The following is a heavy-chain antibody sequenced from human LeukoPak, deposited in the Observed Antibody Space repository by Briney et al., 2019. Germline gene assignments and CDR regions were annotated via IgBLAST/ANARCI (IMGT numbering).Heavy chain of an antibody. J-gene: IGHJ5*02. CDR2: IKQDGSEK. Sequence: GGSLRLSCAASGVTFSSYWRSWVRQAPGKGLEWVANIKQDGSEKYYVDSVKGRFNISRDNAKNSLYLQMNSLRAEDTAVYYCARSLGHYDFWSRGWFDPWGQGTLVTVSS. D-gene: IGHD3-3*01. V-gene: IGHV3-7*01. CDR1: GVTFSSYW. CDR3: ARSLGHYDFWSRGWFDP.